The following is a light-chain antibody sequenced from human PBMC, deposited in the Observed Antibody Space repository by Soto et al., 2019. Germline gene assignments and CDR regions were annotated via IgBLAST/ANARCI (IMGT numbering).Light chain of an antibody. CDR1: KSDIGFYDF. CDR2: EVV. Sequence: QSVLTQPPSASGSPGQSVTISCTGTKSDIGFYDFVSWYQHHPGKAPRLIIYEVVQRPSGVPDRFSGSKSGNTASLTVSGLQAADEADYFCKSYAGSNTYVFGSGTKLTVL. J-gene: IGLJ1*01. V-gene: IGLV2-8*01. CDR3: KSYAGSNTYV.